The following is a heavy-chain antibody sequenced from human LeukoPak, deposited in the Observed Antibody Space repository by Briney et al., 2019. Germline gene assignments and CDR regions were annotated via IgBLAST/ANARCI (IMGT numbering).Heavy chain of an antibody. CDR3: ARSQGRRDGYNSDAFDI. CDR2: ISYDGSNK. J-gene: IGHJ3*02. CDR1: GFTFSSYG. V-gene: IGHV3-30*03. D-gene: IGHD5-24*01. Sequence: PGRSLRLSCAASGFTFSSYGMHWVRQAPGKGLEWVAVISYDGSNKYYADSVKGRFTISRDNSKNTLYLQMNSLRAEDTAVYYCARSQGRRDGYNSDAFDIWGQGTMVTVSS.